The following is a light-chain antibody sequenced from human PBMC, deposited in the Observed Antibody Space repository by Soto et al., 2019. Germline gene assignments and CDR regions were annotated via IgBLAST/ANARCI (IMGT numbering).Light chain of an antibody. V-gene: IGKV1-39*01. CDR3: QQSFSTPT. CDR1: QSIGIY. CDR2: GAS. J-gene: IGKJ1*01. Sequence: IQVTQSPSSLSAAVGDRGTMTCRASQSIGIYLSWYHQKPGKAPQLLIYGASTLQSGVPSRFSGSGSGTHFTLTINXLQPADVGTYSCQQSFSTPTFGQGTKVDIK.